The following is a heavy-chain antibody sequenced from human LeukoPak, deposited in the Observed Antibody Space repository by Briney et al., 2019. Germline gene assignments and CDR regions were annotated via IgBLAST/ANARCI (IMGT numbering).Heavy chain of an antibody. Sequence: SVKVSCKASGGTFSSYAISWVRQAPGQGLEWMGRIIPILGIANYAQKFQGRVTITADKSTSTAYMELSSLRSEDTAVYYCARDRPTGDAFDIWGQGTMVTVSS. D-gene: IGHD1-14*01. CDR2: IIPILGIA. CDR1: GGTFSSYA. J-gene: IGHJ3*02. CDR3: ARDRPTGDAFDI. V-gene: IGHV1-69*04.